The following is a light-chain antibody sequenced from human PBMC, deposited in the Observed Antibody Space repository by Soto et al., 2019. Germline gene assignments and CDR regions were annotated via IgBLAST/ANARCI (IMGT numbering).Light chain of an antibody. CDR1: SSDVGGYNY. CDR3: SSYTTLSTYV. CDR2: DVR. J-gene: IGLJ1*01. V-gene: IGLV2-14*01. Sequence: QSALTQPASVSGSPGQSITISCTGTSSDVGGYNYVSWYQQHPGKAPKLMIYDVRNRLSGVSNRFSGSKSVNTASLTISGLQADDDADYYCSSYTTLSTYVFGTGTKVT.